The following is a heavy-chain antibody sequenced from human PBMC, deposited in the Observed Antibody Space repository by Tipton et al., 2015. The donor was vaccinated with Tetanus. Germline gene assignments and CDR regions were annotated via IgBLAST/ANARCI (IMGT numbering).Heavy chain of an antibody. Sequence: SLRLSCAASGFTIEDYAMHWVRQAPGKGLEWVSGISWNSGSIGYADSVKGRFTISRDNAKNSLYLQMNSLRAEDTALYYCAKDLPSGGSYRSLDYWGQGTLVTVSS. V-gene: IGHV3-9*01. CDR2: ISWNSGSI. CDR3: AKDLPSGGSYRSLDY. CDR1: GFTIEDYA. D-gene: IGHD3-16*02. J-gene: IGHJ4*02.